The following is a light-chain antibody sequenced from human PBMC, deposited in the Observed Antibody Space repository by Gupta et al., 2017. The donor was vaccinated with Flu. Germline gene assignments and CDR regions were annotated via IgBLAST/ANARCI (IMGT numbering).Light chain of an antibody. V-gene: IGKV3-11*01. Sequence: EIVLTQSPATLSLSPEERATLSCRASQSVSSYLAWYQQKPGQAPRLLIYDASNRATGIPARFSGSGSGTDFTLTISSREPEDFAVYYCQQRSNSPPLTFGGGTKVEIK. J-gene: IGKJ4*01. CDR1: QSVSSY. CDR3: QQRSNSPPLT. CDR2: DAS.